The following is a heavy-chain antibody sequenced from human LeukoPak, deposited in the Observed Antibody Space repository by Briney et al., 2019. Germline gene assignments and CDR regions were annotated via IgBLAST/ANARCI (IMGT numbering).Heavy chain of an antibody. CDR3: ARDPFYGGNSYFDY. Sequence: SETLSLTCTVSGGSFSSYYWTWIRQPAGEGLEWIGRIYTSGSTNYNPSLRSRVTMSVDTSKNQFSLKLISVTAADTAVYYYARDPFYGGNSYFDYWGQGTLVTVSS. CDR2: IYTSGST. CDR1: GGSFSSYY. V-gene: IGHV4-4*07. J-gene: IGHJ4*02. D-gene: IGHD4-23*01.